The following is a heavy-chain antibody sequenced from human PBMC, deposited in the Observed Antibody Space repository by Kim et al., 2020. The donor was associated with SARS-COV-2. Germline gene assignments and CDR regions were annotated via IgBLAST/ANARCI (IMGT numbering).Heavy chain of an antibody. CDR3: ASQAAAGTGGAFDI. V-gene: IGHV1-3*01. D-gene: IGHD6-13*01. J-gene: IGHJ3*02. Sequence: SQKCQGRVTITRDTSASTAYMELSSLRSEDTAVYYCASQAAAGTGGAFDIWGQGTMVTVSS.